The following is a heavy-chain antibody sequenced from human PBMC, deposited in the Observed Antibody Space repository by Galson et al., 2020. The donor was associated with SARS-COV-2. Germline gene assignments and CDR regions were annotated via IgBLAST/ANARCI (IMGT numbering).Heavy chain of an antibody. V-gene: IGHV3-7*03. CDR3: ARPVNKSAGEDY. D-gene: IGHD2-21*01. CDR1: GFTFSYYW. CDR2: IKQDGSER. Sequence: GGSLSLPCTASGFTFSYYWMTWVRQAPGKGLEWLANIKQDGSERYYVDSVKGRFTISRDNAKNSLYLQMFSLRADDTTVYFCARPVNKSAGEDYWGQGTMVNVSS. J-gene: IGHJ4*02.